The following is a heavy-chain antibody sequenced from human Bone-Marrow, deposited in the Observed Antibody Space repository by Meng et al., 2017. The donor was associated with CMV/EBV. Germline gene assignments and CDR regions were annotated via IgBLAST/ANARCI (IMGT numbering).Heavy chain of an antibody. J-gene: IGHJ6*02. V-gene: IGHV3-30-3*01. CDR2: ISYDGSNK. CDR1: GFTFSSYW. Sequence: GGSLRLSCAGSGFTFSSYWMSWVRQAPGKGLEWVAVISYDGSNKYYADSVKGRFTISRDNSKNTLYLQMNSLRAEDTAVYYCAREYCSSTSCYNYYYGMDVWGQGTTVTVSS. D-gene: IGHD2-2*01. CDR3: AREYCSSTSCYNYYYGMDV.